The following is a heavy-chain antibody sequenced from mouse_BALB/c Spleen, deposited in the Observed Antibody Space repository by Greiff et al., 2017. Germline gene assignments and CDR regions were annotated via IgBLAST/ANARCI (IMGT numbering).Heavy chain of an antibody. Sequence: EVQLVESGPELVKPGASVKMSCKASGYTFTSYVMHWVKQKPGQGLEWIGYINPYNDGTKYNEKFKGKATLTSDKSSSTAYMELSSLTSEDSAVYYCASFDYDWYFDVWGAGTTVTVSS. CDR1: GYTFTSYV. CDR3: ASFDYDWYFDV. V-gene: IGHV1-14*01. J-gene: IGHJ1*01. D-gene: IGHD2-4*01. CDR2: INPYNDGT.